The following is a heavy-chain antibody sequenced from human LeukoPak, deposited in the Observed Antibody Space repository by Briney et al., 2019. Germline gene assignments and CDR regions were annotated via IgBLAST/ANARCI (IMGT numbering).Heavy chain of an antibody. V-gene: IGHV1-2*02. CDR1: GYTFTGYY. Sequence: ASVKVSCKASGYTFTGYYMHWVRQAPGQGLEWMGWINPNSGGTNYAQKFQGRVTMTRGTSISTAYMELSRLRSDDTAVYYCARGGVGYSSGWYPGFDYWGQGTLVTVSS. CDR3: ARGGVGYSSGWYPGFDY. CDR2: INPNSGGT. D-gene: IGHD6-19*01. J-gene: IGHJ4*02.